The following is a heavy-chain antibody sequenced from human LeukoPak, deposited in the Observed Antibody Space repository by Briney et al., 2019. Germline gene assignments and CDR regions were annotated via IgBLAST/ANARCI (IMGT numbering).Heavy chain of an antibody. Sequence: GGSLRLSCAASGFTFSSYAMSWVRQAPGKGLEWVSVIYSGGSTYYADSVKGRFTISRDNSKNTLYLQMNSLRAEDTAVYYCARDNGYSYGLKAFDIWGQGTMVTVSS. CDR1: GFTFSSYA. D-gene: IGHD5-18*01. CDR2: IYSGGST. J-gene: IGHJ3*02. CDR3: ARDNGYSYGLKAFDI. V-gene: IGHV3-66*02.